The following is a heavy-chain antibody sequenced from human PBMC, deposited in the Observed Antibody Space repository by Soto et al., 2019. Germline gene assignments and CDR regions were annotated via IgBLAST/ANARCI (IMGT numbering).Heavy chain of an antibody. CDR1: GYTLTELS. CDR2: FDPEDGET. CDR3: ATRGYSGYYGMDV. J-gene: IGHJ6*02. D-gene: IGHD5-12*01. Sequence: ASVKVSCKVSGYTLTELSMHWVRQAPGKGLEWMGGFDPEDGETIYAQKFQGRGTMTEDKATDTAYIELSSLRSEATAVYYCATRGYSGYYGMDVWGQGTTVTVSS. V-gene: IGHV1-24*01.